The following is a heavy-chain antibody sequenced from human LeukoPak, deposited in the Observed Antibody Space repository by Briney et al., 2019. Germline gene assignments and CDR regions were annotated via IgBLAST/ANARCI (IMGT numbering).Heavy chain of an antibody. CDR2: ITGSGGNT. CDR3: AVDWYDSSGYGTFDY. CDR1: GFIFSSYG. Sequence: GGSLRLSCAASGFIFSSYGMSWVRQGPGKGLEWVSTITGSGGNTDHADSVKGRFTISRDNSKNTLYLQMHSLRAEDTAVYYCAVDWYDSSGYGTFDYWGQGTLVTVSS. J-gene: IGHJ4*02. V-gene: IGHV3-23*01. D-gene: IGHD3-22*01.